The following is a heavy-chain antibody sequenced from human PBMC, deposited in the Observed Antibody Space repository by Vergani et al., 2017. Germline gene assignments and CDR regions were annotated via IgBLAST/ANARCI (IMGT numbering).Heavy chain of an antibody. CDR3: VRTVALWFGETKDGGWFDP. Sequence: QVQLLESGPGLLKPSETLSLTCSVSGYSITSGYYWGWIRQPPGRGLEWSGSIYHTGSAYYNPSLKSRVTVSVDTSMNQVSLKLNSVTAAGTAVYYCVRTVALWFGETKDGGWFDPWGQGTLVTVTA. D-gene: IGHD3-10*01. J-gene: IGHJ5*02. V-gene: IGHV4-38-2*01. CDR1: GYSITSGYY. CDR2: IYHTGSA.